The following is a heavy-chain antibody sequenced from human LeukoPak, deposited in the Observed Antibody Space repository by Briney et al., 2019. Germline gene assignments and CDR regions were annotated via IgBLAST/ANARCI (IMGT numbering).Heavy chain of an antibody. D-gene: IGHD3-3*01. J-gene: IGHJ4*02. Sequence: GGSLRLSCAASGFTFSDYALGWVRQAPGRGLEWVATLSGSGAGTYYSDSVQGRFTISRDNSKRTLFLQMNSLRAEDTAFYYCAKAELGVDTFFDYWGQGTLVTASS. V-gene: IGHV3-23*01. CDR3: AKAELGVDTFFDY. CDR2: LSGSGAGT. CDR1: GFTFSDYA.